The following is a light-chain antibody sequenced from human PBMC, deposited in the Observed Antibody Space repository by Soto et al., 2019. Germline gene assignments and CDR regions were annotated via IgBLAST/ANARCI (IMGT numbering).Light chain of an antibody. CDR3: QQFNGYPFT. CDR2: DAS. Sequence: AIQLTQSPSSLSASVGDRVTITCRASQGISSALAWYQQKPGKAPNLLIYDASRLESGVPSRFSGSGSGTDSTLTISSLQPEDFATYYCQQFNGYPFTFGPGTKVDIK. J-gene: IGKJ3*01. V-gene: IGKV1-13*02. CDR1: QGISSA.